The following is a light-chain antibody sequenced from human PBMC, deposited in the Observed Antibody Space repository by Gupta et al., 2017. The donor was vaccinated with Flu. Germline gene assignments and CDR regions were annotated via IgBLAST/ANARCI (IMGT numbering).Light chain of an antibody. CDR1: QSVSSH. V-gene: IGKV3-15*01. Sequence: VKTQSPATLSVSPGDSVTLSCRASQSVSSHLAWYQQKPGQIPRLLIYGASTRPPGIPGRCSGSGFGTEFTLTIRALQSEDFAVYYCQQYPEKTFGPGTKV. J-gene: IGKJ3*01. CDR3: QQYPEKT. CDR2: GAS.